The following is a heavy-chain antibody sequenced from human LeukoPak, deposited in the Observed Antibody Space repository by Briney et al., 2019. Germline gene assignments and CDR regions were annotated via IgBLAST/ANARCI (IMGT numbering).Heavy chain of an antibody. V-gene: IGHV4-39*07. CDR3: ARIHYDFWSGYYFDF. CDR1: GGPISSSTYY. D-gene: IGHD3-3*01. CDR2: IHYSGST. J-gene: IGHJ4*02. Sequence: PSETLSLTCTVSGGPISSSTYYWGWIRQPPGKGLEWIGSIHYSGSTYCNPSLKSRVTISIDTSKNHFSLKLSSVTAADTAVYYCARIHYDFWSGYYFDFWGQGTLVTVSS.